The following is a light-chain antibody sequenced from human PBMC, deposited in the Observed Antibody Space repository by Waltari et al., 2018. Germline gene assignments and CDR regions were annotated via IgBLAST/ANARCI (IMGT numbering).Light chain of an antibody. V-gene: IGKV3D-15*01. J-gene: IGKJ4*01. Sequence: EIAMTQSPATLFLSPGERATLSCRASQSVSTSLEWYQQRPGQAPRLLIYGASSRATGIPDRFSGSGSGTDFTLTISSLEPEDVGVYYCLQRNIWPLTFGGGTKVEIK. CDR3: LQRNIWPLT. CDR2: GAS. CDR1: QSVSTS.